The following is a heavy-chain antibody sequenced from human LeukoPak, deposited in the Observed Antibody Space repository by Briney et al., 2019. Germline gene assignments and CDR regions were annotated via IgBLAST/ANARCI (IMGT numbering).Heavy chain of an antibody. CDR2: ISSSSSYI. V-gene: IGHV3-21*01. Sequence: PGGSLRLSCAASGITFSSYSMNWVRQAPGKGLEWVSSISSSSSYIYYADSVKGRFTISRDNAKNSLYLQMNSLRAEDTAVYYCARDAYDSSGYSGAVDYWGQGTPVTVSS. CDR1: GITFSSYS. J-gene: IGHJ4*02. D-gene: IGHD3-22*01. CDR3: ARDAYDSSGYSGAVDY.